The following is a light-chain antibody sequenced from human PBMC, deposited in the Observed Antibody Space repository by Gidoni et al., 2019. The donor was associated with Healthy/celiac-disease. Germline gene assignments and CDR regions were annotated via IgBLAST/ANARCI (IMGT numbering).Light chain of an antibody. Sequence: DIQMTQSPSSLSASVGDRVTITCQASQDISNYLNWYQQKPGKAPKLLIYDASNLETGVPSRFSGSGSGTDFTFTISSLQPEDIATYYCQQYDNRPILYFXGXTKVEIK. J-gene: IGKJ4*01. CDR3: QQYDNRPILY. CDR2: DAS. V-gene: IGKV1-33*01. CDR1: QDISNY.